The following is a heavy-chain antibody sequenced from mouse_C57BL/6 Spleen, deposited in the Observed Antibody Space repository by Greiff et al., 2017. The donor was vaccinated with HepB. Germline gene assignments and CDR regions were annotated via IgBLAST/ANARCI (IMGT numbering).Heavy chain of an antibody. CDR1: GYTFTDHT. CDR2: IYPRDGST. V-gene: IGHV1-78*01. Sequence: VQGVESDAELVKPGASVKISCKVSGYTFTDHTIHWMKQRPEQGLEWIGYIYPRDGSTKYNEKFKGKATLTADKSSSTAYMQLNSLTSEDSAVYFCARRGDDYDGGFAYWGQGTLVTVSA. J-gene: IGHJ3*01. CDR3: ARRGDDYDGGFAY. D-gene: IGHD2-4*01.